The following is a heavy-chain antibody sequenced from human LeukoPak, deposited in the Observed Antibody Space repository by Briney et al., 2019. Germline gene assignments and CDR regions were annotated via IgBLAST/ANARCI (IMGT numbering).Heavy chain of an antibody. J-gene: IGHJ4*02. Sequence: GGSLRLSCAASGFIVSSNYMSWVRQAPGKGLEWVSVIYSGGSTYYADSVKGRFTISRDNSRNTLYLQMNSLRAEDTAVYYCAREDGFGDFDYWGQGTLVTVSS. D-gene: IGHD3-10*01. CDR3: AREDGFGDFDY. CDR1: GFIVSSNY. V-gene: IGHV3-53*01. CDR2: IYSGGST.